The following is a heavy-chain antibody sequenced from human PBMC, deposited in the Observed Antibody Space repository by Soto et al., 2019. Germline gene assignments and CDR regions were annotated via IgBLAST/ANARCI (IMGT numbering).Heavy chain of an antibody. D-gene: IGHD2-2*01. Sequence: PSQTLSLTCAISGDSVSSTGVAWNWIRQSPSRGLEWLGRTFYRSKWYNDYAVSVKSRITINPDTSKNQFSLHLNSVTPEDTAVYYCARDRGTSQPFDLWGPGTLVNVSS. CDR3: ARDRGTSQPFDL. J-gene: IGHJ4*02. CDR1: GDSVSSTGVA. V-gene: IGHV6-1*01. CDR2: TFYRSKWYN.